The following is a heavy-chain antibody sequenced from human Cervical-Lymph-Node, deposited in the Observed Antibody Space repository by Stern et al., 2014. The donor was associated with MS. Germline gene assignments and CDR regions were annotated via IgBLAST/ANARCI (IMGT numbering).Heavy chain of an antibody. J-gene: IGHJ6*02. CDR3: ARPGDDTAKYGLDV. V-gene: IGHV5-51*03. Sequence: VQLVESGAEVKKPGESLKISCKGSGYSFATYWIGWVRQIPGKGLEWMGIIYPGDTDTSYSPSFQGQVTISADKSISTAYLHWSSLKASDTAMYYCARPGDDTAKYGLDVWGQGTTVTVSS. CDR2: IYPGDTDT. CDR1: GYSFATYW. D-gene: IGHD5-18*01.